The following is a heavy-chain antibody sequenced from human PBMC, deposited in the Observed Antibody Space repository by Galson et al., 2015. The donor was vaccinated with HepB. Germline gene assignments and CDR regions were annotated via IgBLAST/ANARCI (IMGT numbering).Heavy chain of an antibody. CDR2: ISAYNGNT. CDR1: GYTFTSYG. J-gene: IGHJ4*02. CDR3: ARDYGSGSYYYIDY. Sequence: SVKVSCKASGYTFTSYGISWVRQAPGQGLEWMGWISAYNGNTNYAQQLQGRVTMTTDTSTSTAYMELRSLRSDDTAVYYCARDYGSGSYYYIDYWGQGTLVTVSS. D-gene: IGHD3-10*01. V-gene: IGHV1-18*01.